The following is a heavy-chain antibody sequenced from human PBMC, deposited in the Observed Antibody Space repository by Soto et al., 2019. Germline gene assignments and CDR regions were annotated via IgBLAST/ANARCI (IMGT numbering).Heavy chain of an antibody. CDR2: IYDSGIS. CDR1: GASISSGDYF. D-gene: IGHD5-12*01. Sequence: SETLSLTCTVSGASISSGDYFWSWIRHSPGKGLEWIGYIYDSGISYYNPSLQSRVTMSVDTSKNQFSLKLSSVTAADTAVYYCAREKGYISGPKNFDYWGQGTLVTVSS. J-gene: IGHJ4*02. V-gene: IGHV4-30-4*01. CDR3: AREKGYISGPKNFDY.